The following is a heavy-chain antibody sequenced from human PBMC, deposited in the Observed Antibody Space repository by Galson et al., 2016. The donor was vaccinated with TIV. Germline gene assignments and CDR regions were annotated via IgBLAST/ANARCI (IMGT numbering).Heavy chain of an antibody. Sequence: SVKVSCKASGYNFIGYYMHWVRQAPGQGPERMGWIIPNSGGTNYAQKFQGRVTITRDKSMRTAYMELSRLRSDDTAVYYCARGVAVAGYFDYWGQGTPVTVSS. CDR2: IIPNSGGT. CDR3: ARGVAVAGYFDY. V-gene: IGHV1-2*02. J-gene: IGHJ4*02. CDR1: GYNFIGYY. D-gene: IGHD6-19*01.